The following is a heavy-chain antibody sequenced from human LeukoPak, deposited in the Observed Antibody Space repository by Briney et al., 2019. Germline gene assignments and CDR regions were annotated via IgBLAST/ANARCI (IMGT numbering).Heavy chain of an antibody. V-gene: IGHV3-23*01. CDR3: AKNGDRGAYCTGGTCYPYFYYYMDV. J-gene: IGHJ6*03. Sequence: GGSLRLSCAASGFTFSSYSMNWVRQAPGKGLEWVSSISSTGGTTYYADSVKGRFTISRDNSKNTLYLQMNSLRAEDTAIYYCAKNGDRGAYCTGGTCYPYFYYYMDVWGKGTTVTI. CDR2: ISSTGGTT. D-gene: IGHD2-15*01. CDR1: GFTFSSYS.